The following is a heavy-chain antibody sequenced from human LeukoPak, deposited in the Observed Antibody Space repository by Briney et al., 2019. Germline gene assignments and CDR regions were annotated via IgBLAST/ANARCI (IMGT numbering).Heavy chain of an antibody. CDR1: GFTFSTYA. Sequence: GGSLRLSCAASGFTFSTYAMHWVRQAPGKGLEWVALISDGGSNKYYADSVKGRFTISRDNSKNTLYLQMNSLGAEDTAVYYCARDVYCYDSGGFYSWGPGTLATVSS. CDR2: ISDGGSNK. J-gene: IGHJ4*02. D-gene: IGHD3-22*01. V-gene: IGHV3-30*01. CDR3: ARDVYCYDSGGFYS.